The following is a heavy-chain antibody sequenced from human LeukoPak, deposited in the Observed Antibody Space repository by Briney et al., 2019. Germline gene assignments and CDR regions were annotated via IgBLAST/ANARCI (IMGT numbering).Heavy chain of an antibody. V-gene: IGHV4-39*01. D-gene: IGHD3-16*01. CDR1: GGSISSSSYY. Sequence: SETLSLTCTVSGGSISSSSYYWGWIRQPPGKGLEWIGSIYYSGSTYYNPSLKSRVTISVDTSKNQFSLKLSSVTAADTAVYYCARHKRAVITSDRFDYWGQGTLVTVSS. CDR2: IYYSGST. J-gene: IGHJ4*02. CDR3: ARHKRAVITSDRFDY.